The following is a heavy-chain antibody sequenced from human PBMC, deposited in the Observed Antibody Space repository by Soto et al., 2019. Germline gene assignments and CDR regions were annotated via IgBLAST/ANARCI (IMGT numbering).Heavy chain of an antibody. CDR1: GFTFGDSY. V-gene: IGHV3-11*06. J-gene: IGHJ3*02. CDR3: VKERSEIISFSAFDT. Sequence: GGSLRLSCAGSGFTFGDSYMSWIRQAPGKGLEWLSYISPGSRYPAYADSVKGRFTISRDNSKNTLYLQMNSLRVEDTGVYYCVKERSEIISFSAFDTWGQGTKVTVSS. CDR2: ISPGSRYP. D-gene: IGHD3-10*01.